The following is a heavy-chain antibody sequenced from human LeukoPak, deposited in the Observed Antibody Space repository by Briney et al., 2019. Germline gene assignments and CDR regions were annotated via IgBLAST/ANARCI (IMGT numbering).Heavy chain of an antibody. D-gene: IGHD2-21*02. CDR2: IKTKTDGETT. Sequence: GGSLRLSCAASGFTFEHAWMNWVRQAPGKGLEWVGHIKTKTDGETTDYAAPVKGRFTISRDNAKNSLYLQMNSLRAEDTAVYYCARDIVVVTAPPNAFDIWGQGTMVTVSS. J-gene: IGHJ3*02. CDR3: ARDIVVVTAPPNAFDI. V-gene: IGHV3-15*01. CDR1: GFTFEHAW.